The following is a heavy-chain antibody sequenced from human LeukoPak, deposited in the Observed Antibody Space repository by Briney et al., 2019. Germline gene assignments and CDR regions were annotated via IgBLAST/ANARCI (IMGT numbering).Heavy chain of an antibody. CDR2: IYPGDSDT. Sequence: GESLKISCKGSGYSFTSYWIGWVRQMPGKGLEWMGIIYPGDSDTRYSPSFQGQVTISADKSISTAYLQWSSLKASDTAMYYCARLAVADQNYYGVDVWGQGTTVTVSS. CDR3: ARLAVADQNYYGVDV. J-gene: IGHJ6*02. V-gene: IGHV5-51*01. D-gene: IGHD6-19*01. CDR1: GYSFTSYW.